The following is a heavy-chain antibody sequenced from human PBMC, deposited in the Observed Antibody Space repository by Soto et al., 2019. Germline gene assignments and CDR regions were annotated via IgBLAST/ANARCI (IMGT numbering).Heavy chain of an antibody. J-gene: IGHJ5*01. CDR1: RFTFSDFA. Sequence: DVQLLKSGGGLVQPGGSLTLSCAASRFTFSDFAMSWVRQAPGKGLEWVSSIGGGGSDTYYADSVKGRFTISRDNSKNTLYLQMDSLRDEDTAVYYCAKDAVPYNGKWDWFDSWGQGTLVIVSS. V-gene: IGHV3-23*01. D-gene: IGHD1-20*01. CDR3: AKDAVPYNGKWDWFDS. CDR2: IGGGGSDT.